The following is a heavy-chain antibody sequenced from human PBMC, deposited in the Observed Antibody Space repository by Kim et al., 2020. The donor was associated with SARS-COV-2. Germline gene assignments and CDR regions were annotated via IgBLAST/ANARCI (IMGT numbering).Heavy chain of an antibody. CDR3: ARDGGEYAFDI. D-gene: IGHD3-10*01. Sequence: GGSLRLSCAASGFTFSSYSMNWVRQAPGKGLEWVSSIIIGSSYIYYADSVKGRFTISRDNAKNSLYLQMNSLRAEDTAVYYCARDGGEYAFDIWGQGTMVTVSS. J-gene: IGHJ3*02. CDR2: IIIGSSYI. CDR1: GFTFSSYS. V-gene: IGHV3-21*01.